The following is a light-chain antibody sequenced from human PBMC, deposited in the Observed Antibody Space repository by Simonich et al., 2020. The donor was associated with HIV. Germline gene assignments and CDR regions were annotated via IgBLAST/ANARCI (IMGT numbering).Light chain of an antibody. CDR1: SDDVGSYNL. J-gene: IGLJ2*01. Sequence: QSALTQPASVSGSPGQSITISCTGTSDDVGSYNLVSWYQQHPGKAPKLMIYEGNKRPSGISNRFSGSKSGNTASLTISGLQAEDEADYYCSSYTSSSTVVFGGGTKLTVL. CDR2: EGN. CDR3: SSYTSSSTVV. V-gene: IGLV2-14*02.